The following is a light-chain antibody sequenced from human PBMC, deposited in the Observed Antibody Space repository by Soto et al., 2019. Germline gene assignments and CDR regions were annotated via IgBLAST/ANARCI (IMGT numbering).Light chain of an antibody. CDR1: QGSSSY. J-gene: IGKJ4*01. CDR2: AAS. Sequence: DIPMTQSPSSLSSSVGDRVTVTCRASQGSSSYLAWYQQKPWQVPKLLIFAASTLQPGVPSRFSGSGSGTDFTLTIRSLQPEDVATYYCQKYDSSSSPTFGGGTKVEIK. CDR3: QKYDSSSSPT. V-gene: IGKV1-27*01.